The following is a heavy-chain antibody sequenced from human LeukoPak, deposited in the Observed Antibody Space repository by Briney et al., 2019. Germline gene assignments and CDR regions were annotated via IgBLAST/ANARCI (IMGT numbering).Heavy chain of an antibody. CDR2: ISAYNGNT. CDR3: ARDFHSAHVWLRLGELSKFDY. J-gene: IGHJ4*02. Sequence: ASVKVSCKASGYTFTSNGISWVRQAPGQGLEWMGWISAYNGNTNYAQKLQGRVTMTTDTSTSTAYMELRSLRSDDTAVYYCARDFHSAHVWLRLGELSKFDYWGQGTLVTVSS. V-gene: IGHV1-18*01. D-gene: IGHD3-16*02. CDR1: GYTFTSNG.